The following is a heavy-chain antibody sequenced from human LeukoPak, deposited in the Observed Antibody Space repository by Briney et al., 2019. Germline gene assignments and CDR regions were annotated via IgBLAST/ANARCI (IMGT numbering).Heavy chain of an antibody. V-gene: IGHV3-20*04. CDR2: INWNGGST. D-gene: IGHD3-22*01. CDR3: ASTFDYYDRSGYYPGGY. CDR1: GFIFDDYG. J-gene: IGHJ4*02. Sequence: PGGSLRLSCTASGFIFDDYGMTWVRQAPGKGLEWVCSINWNGGSTTYADSVKGRFTISRDNAKNSLFLHMNSLRVEDTALYFCASTFDYYDRSGYYPGGYWGQGTLVTVSS.